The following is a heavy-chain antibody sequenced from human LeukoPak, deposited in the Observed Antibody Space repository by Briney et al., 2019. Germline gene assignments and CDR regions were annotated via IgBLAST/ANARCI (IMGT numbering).Heavy chain of an antibody. CDR1: GFTFSSYA. D-gene: IGHD6-19*01. Sequence: GRSLRLSCAASGFTFSSYAMHWVRQAPGKGLEWVAVISYDGSNKYYADSVKGRFTISRDDSKNALYLQMNSLRAEDTAVYYCARNGAVAWYYFAYWGQGTLVTVSS. CDR2: ISYDGSNK. V-gene: IGHV3-30*04. CDR3: ARNGAVAWYYFAY. J-gene: IGHJ4*02.